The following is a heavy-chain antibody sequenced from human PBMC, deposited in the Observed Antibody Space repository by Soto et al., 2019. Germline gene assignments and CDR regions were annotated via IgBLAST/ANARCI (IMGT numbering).Heavy chain of an antibody. Sequence: QLHESGPGLVKPSETLSLTCTVSGGSIISSNFYWGWIRQPPGKGLEWIGSVEYGGSTYDNPSLKNRVTLSSDTSKNQFSLKRTSVTAADTAIYYCARHVRGAVTMNWFDPWGHGTLVTVSS. D-gene: IGHD3-10*02. V-gene: IGHV4-39*01. CDR3: ARHVRGAVTMNWFDP. CDR1: GGSIISSNFY. CDR2: VEYGGST. J-gene: IGHJ5*02.